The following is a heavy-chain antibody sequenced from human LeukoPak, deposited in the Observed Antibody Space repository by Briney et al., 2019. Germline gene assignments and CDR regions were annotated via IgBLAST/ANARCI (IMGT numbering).Heavy chain of an antibody. J-gene: IGHJ6*03. CDR2: ISSSSSTI. D-gene: IGHD2-2*01. CDR1: GFTFSSYS. Sequence: GGSLRLSCAASGFTFSSYSMNWVRQAPGKGLEWVSYISSSSSTIYYADSVKGRFTISRDNAKNSLYLQMNSLRAEDTAVYYCAREGGAICSSTSCYYYYYYYMDVWGKGTTVTVSS. V-gene: IGHV3-48*04. CDR3: AREGGAICSSTSCYYYYYYYMDV.